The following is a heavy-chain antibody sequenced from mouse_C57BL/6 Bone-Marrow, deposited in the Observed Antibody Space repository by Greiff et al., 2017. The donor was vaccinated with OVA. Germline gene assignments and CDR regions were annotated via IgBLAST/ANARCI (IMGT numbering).Heavy chain of an antibody. CDR1: GFNIKNTY. D-gene: IGHD1-1*01. CDR3: ARGGVYYGSSFWYFDV. Sequence: EVKLQESVAELERPGASVKLSCTASGFNIKNTYMHWVKQRPEQGLEWIGRIDPANGNTKYAPKFQGKATITADTSSNTAYLQLSSLTSEDTSIYYCARGGVYYGSSFWYFDVWGTGTTVTVSS. J-gene: IGHJ1*03. V-gene: IGHV14-3*01. CDR2: IDPANGNT.